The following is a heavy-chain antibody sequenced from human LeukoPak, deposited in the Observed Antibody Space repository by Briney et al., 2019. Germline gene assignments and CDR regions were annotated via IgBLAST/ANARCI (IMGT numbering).Heavy chain of an antibody. CDR1: GGSISSSSYY. V-gene: IGHV4-39*01. CDR3: ARKLWSYYFDY. Sequence: PSETLSLTCTVSGGSISSSSYYWGWIRQPPGKGLEWIGRIYYSGSTYYNPSLKSRVTISIDTSKNQFSLKLNSVTAADTAVYYCARKLWSYYFDYWGQGTLVTVSS. CDR2: IYYSGST. D-gene: IGHD3-10*01. J-gene: IGHJ4*02.